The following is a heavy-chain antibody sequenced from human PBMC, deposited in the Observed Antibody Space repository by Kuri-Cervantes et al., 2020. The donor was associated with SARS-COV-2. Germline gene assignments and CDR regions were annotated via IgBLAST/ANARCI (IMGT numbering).Heavy chain of an antibody. Sequence: SETLSLTCAVHGGSFSGYYWSWIRQPPGKGLEWIGEINHSGSTNYNPSLKSRVTISVDTSKNQFSLELSSVTAADTAVYYCAREYCSSTSCYGAFDIWGQGTMVTVSS. CDR1: GGSFSGYY. CDR3: AREYCSSTSCYGAFDI. D-gene: IGHD2-2*01. CDR2: INHSGST. V-gene: IGHV4-34*01. J-gene: IGHJ3*02.